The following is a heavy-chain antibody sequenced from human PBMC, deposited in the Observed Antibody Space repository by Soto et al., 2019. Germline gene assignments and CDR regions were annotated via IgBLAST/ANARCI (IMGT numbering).Heavy chain of an antibody. CDR2: MNPSSGYT. CDR1: GYTFTDYD. D-gene: IGHD1-26*01. CDR3: ARFVRHQLPTIDY. J-gene: IGHJ4*02. V-gene: IGHV1-8*01. Sequence: QVQLVQSGAEVKKPGASVRVSCKASGYTFTDYDINWVRQATGQGLEWMGWMNPSSGYTGYAQKFQGRVTMTWDTSISTAYMELRSLTSADTAVYYCARFVRHQLPTIDYWGQGALVSVSS.